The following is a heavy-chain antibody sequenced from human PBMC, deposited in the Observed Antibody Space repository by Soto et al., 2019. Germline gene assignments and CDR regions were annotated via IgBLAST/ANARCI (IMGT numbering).Heavy chain of an antibody. CDR1: GGSFSGYY. CDR2: INDRGSI. CDR3: ARESHDIWTGPPRVWYFDL. J-gene: IGHJ2*01. D-gene: IGHD3-9*01. V-gene: IGHV4-34*01. Sequence: QVQLQQWGAGPLRPLETLSLPCGVSGGSFSGYYWAWIRQSPGKGLEWIGEINDRGSINYNPSLKSLVSISVDTSKNHYSVNLRSVTAADTAVYYCARESHDIWTGPPRVWYFDLWGRGTLVTVSS.